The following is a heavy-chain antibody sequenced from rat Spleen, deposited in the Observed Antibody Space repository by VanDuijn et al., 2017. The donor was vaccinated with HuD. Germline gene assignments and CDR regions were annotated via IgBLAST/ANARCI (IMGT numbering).Heavy chain of an antibody. D-gene: IGHD1-12*02. CDR3: ARLDYYDGSYETWYFDF. CDR2: FSYDGITT. J-gene: IGHJ1*01. V-gene: IGHV5-29*01. Sequence: EVQLVESGGGLVQPGRSMKLSCSASRFTFNNYGMAWVRQAPTKGLEWVATFSYDGITTYYPDSVKGRFTISRDNAKSTLYLQMNSLRSEDTATYYCARLDYYDGSYETWYFDFWGPGTMVTVSS. CDR1: RFTFNNYG.